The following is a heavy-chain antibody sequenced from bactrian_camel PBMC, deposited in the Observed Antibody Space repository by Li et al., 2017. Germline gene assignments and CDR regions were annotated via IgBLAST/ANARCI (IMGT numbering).Heavy chain of an antibody. D-gene: IGHD1*01. J-gene: IGHJ4*01. CDR3: AAGFVHGDVWFREDDYNH. CDR1: GFTFSTYW. V-gene: IGHV3S1*01. CDR2: ITNGVSGGLST. Sequence: HVQLVESGGGLVQPGGSLRLSCAASGFTFSTYWMYWVRQAPGKGLEWVSTITNGVSGGLSTYHADSVKGRFTISQDTDNAKNTAHLQMNSLKPDDTAMYYCAAGFVHGDVWFREDDYNHWGQGTQVTVS.